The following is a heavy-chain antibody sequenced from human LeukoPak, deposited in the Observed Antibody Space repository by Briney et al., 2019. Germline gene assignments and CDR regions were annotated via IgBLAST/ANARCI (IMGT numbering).Heavy chain of an antibody. Sequence: GGSLRLSCAASGFTFSSYWMHWVRQSPGKGLVWVSRINSDGSSTSYADSVKGRFTISRDNAKNTLYLQMNSLRAEDTAVYYCARGGERGYYDSSGYINWFDPWGQGTLVTVSS. CDR1: GFTFSSYW. J-gene: IGHJ5*02. CDR3: ARGGERGYYDSSGYINWFDP. V-gene: IGHV3-74*01. D-gene: IGHD3-22*01. CDR2: INSDGSST.